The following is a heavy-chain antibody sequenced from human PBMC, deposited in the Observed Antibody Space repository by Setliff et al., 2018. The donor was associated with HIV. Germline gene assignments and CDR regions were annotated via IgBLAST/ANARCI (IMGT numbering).Heavy chain of an antibody. J-gene: IGHJ6*02. V-gene: IGHV7-4-1*02. D-gene: IGHD1-26*01. CDR1: GGTFSSYA. CDR3: ATRGEQLYFYGMDV. CDR2: IHTNTGDP. Sequence: ASVKVSCKASGGTFSSYAISWVRQAPGQGLEWVGWIHTNTGDPTYAQGFTGRFVFSFDTSVSTVYLQISGLKAEDTAVYYCATRGEQLYFYGMDVWGQGTTVTVSS.